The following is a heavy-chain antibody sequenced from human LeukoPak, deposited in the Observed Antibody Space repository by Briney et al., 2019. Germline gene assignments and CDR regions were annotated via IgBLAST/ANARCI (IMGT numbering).Heavy chain of an antibody. CDR3: ARGLITMVRGAPDY. CDR2: ISAYNGNT. D-gene: IGHD3-10*01. V-gene: IGHV1-18*01. J-gene: IGHJ4*02. CDR1: GYTFTSYG. Sequence: ASVKVSCKASGYTFTSYGISWVRQAPGQGLEWMGWISAYNGNTNYAQKLQGRVTMTTDTSTSTAYMELRSLRSDDTAVYYCARGLITMVRGAPDYWAREPWSPSPQ.